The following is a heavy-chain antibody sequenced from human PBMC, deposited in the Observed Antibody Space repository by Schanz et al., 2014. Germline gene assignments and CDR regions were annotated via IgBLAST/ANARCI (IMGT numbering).Heavy chain of an antibody. J-gene: IGHJ4*01. CDR2: FDAHDGRA. Sequence: EVQLLESGGGLVQPGGSLRLSCEASGFSFGNYGMSWVRQAPGKGLEWVSGFDAHDGRAYYADSAKGRFTISRDNSKSTLYLQMSSLRAEDTAVYYCAKSLESCPGGRCSRGYFDYWGQGTLVTVSS. D-gene: IGHD2-8*02. CDR3: AKSLESCPGGRCSRGYFDY. V-gene: IGHV3-23*01. CDR1: GFSFGNYG.